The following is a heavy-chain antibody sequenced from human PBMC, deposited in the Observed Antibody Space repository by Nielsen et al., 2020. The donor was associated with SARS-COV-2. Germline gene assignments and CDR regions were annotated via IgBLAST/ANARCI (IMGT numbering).Heavy chain of an antibody. Sequence: GESLKISCAASGFTFSDYAMAWVRQAPGKGLEWVANIKHDGSEKDYVDSVRGRFTISRDNAKNSMYLQMNSLRVEDTAVCYCAREIEVRGVIPNWFDPWGQGTLVTVSA. D-gene: IGHD3-10*01. CDR3: AREIEVRGVIPNWFDP. CDR2: IKHDGSEK. V-gene: IGHV3-7*01. CDR1: GFTFSDYA. J-gene: IGHJ5*02.